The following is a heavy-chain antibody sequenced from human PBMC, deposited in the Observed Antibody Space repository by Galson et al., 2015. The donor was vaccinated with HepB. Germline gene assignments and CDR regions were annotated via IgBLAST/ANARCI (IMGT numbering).Heavy chain of an antibody. CDR1: GYTFSDYY. J-gene: IGHJ4*02. D-gene: IGHD2-21*01. CDR2: VNPEDGET. Sequence: VKVSCKVSGYTFSDYYIHWVQQAPGKGLQWMGLVNPEDGETIYAERFQGRVTITADTSIDTVSMELSSPTSEDTAIYYCTTVYGDRRGLPLAYWGQGTLVTVSS. V-gene: IGHV1-69-2*01. CDR3: TTVYGDRRGLPLAY.